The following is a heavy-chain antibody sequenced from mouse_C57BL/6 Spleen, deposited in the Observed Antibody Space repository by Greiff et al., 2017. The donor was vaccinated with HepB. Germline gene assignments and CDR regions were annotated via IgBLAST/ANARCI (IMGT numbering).Heavy chain of an antibody. CDR1: GFTFTDYG. V-gene: IGHV5-17*01. CDR3: ARGEVGLRRPMDY. J-gene: IGHJ4*01. CDR2: ISSGSSTI. D-gene: IGHD2-4*01. Sequence: EVKVVESGGGLVKPGGSLKLSCAASGFTFTDYGMHWVRQAPEKGLEWVAYISSGSSTIYYADTVKGRFTISRDNAKNTLFLQMTSLRSEDTAMYYCARGEVGLRRPMDYWGQGTSVTVSS.